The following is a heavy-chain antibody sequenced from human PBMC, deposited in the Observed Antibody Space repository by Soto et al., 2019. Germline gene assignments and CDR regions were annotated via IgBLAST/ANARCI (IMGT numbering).Heavy chain of an antibody. Sequence: GASVKVSCKASGYTFTSYGINWVRQAPGQGLEWLGWISAYDGYTTYAQILQGRVFMITDTSTKTAYMELRSLRSDDTATYFCARGGYYDTSGSRNYHYYGMNVWGQGTTVTVSS. CDR3: ARGGYYDTSGSRNYHYYGMNV. CDR1: GYTFTSYG. CDR2: ISAYDGYT. D-gene: IGHD3-9*01. V-gene: IGHV1-18*01. J-gene: IGHJ6*02.